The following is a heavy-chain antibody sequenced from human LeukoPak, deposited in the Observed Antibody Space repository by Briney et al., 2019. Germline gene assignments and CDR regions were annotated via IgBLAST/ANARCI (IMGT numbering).Heavy chain of an antibody. CDR1: GGSISSYY. Sequence: SETLSLTCTVSGGSISSYYWSWIRQPPGKGLEWIGYIYYSGTTNYNPSLKSRVTLSVDTSKNQFSLKLTSVTAADTAAYYCARLNIVGAYPLFDYWGQGTLVTVSS. V-gene: IGHV4-59*01. D-gene: IGHD1-26*01. CDR2: IYYSGTT. CDR3: ARLNIVGAYPLFDY. J-gene: IGHJ4*02.